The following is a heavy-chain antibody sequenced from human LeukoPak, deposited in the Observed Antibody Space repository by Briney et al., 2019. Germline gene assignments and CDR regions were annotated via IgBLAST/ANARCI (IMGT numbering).Heavy chain of an antibody. CDR2: IYPGDSDT. J-gene: IGHJ4*02. Sequence: GGSLKISGQGSGYNFTSYWIGWVRPMPGKGLEWMGIIYPGDSDTRYSPSFQGQVTISADKSISTAYLQWSSLKASDTAMYYCARHCAGGSCADYWGQGTLVTVSS. CDR3: ARHCAGGSCADY. V-gene: IGHV5-51*01. CDR1: GYNFTSYW. D-gene: IGHD2-15*01.